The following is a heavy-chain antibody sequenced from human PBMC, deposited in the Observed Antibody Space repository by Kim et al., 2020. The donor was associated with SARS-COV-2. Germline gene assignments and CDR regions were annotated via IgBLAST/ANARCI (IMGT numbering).Heavy chain of an antibody. D-gene: IGHD6-13*01. J-gene: IGHJ4*02. CDR3: ARAEIAAAGSNSLPFDY. CDR2: IWFDGSNK. V-gene: IGHV3-33*01. Sequence: GGSLRLSCAASGFIFSDYAMQWVRQAPGKGLEWVAVIWFDGSNKFYADSVKGRFTISRDNSKNTVYLQIHSLRAEDTAVYYCARAEIAAAGSNSLPFDYWGQGTLVTVSS. CDR1: GFIFSDYA.